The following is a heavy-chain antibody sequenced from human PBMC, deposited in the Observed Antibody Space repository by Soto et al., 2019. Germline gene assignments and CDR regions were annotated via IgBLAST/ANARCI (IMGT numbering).Heavy chain of an antibody. CDR2: HTPRFRTI. CDR1: GGSFSNYA. Sequence: QVQLVQSGPEVKRPGSSVKVSCKASGGSFSNYAINWVRQAPGQGLEWVGIHTPRFRTISYAQKFQGRLTITADERTTSVYLELSSLTSEDTAVYYCSRDRWMEDPGVGYGVYYGMDVWGQGTTVIVSS. J-gene: IGHJ6*01. CDR3: SRDRWMEDPGVGYGVYYGMDV. D-gene: IGHD4-17*01. V-gene: IGHV1-69*18.